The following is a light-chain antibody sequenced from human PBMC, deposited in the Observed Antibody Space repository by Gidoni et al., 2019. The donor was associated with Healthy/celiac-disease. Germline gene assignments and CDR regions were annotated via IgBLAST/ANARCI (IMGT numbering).Light chain of an antibody. CDR2: AVS. Sequence: QSALTHTASVSGSPGQSITIPCTGTSSDVGGYHYVSWYQQHPGKAPKLMIYAVSNRHSGVSNRFSCSKSGNTASLTISGLQAEDEADYYCSSYTSSSTVVFGGGTKLTVL. V-gene: IGLV2-14*01. CDR1: SSDVGGYHY. CDR3: SSYTSSSTVV. J-gene: IGLJ2*01.